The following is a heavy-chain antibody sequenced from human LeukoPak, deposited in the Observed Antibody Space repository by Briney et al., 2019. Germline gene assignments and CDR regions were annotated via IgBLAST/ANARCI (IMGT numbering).Heavy chain of an antibody. Sequence: GASVKVSCKASGYTFTGYYIHWVRQAPGQGLEWMGWINPNSGGTNYAQKFQGRVTMTTDTSINTAYVDLSRLPSDDTAVYYCARGGSYTSGYYWGQGTLVTVSS. CDR3: ARGGSYTSGYY. CDR2: INPNSGGT. J-gene: IGHJ4*02. CDR1: GYTFTGYY. D-gene: IGHD6-19*01. V-gene: IGHV1-2*02.